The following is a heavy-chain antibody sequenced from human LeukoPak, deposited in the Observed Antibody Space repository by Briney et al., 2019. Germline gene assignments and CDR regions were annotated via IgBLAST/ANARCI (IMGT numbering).Heavy chain of an antibody. CDR1: GFTFSSYW. Sequence: GGSLRLSCAASGFTFSSYWMNWARQAPGKGLEWVASINHNGNVNYYVDSVKGRFTISRDNDKNTLYLQMNSLRAEDTAVYYCEAYGSVWGQGTLVIISS. J-gene: IGHJ4*02. CDR3: EAYGSV. D-gene: IGHD3-10*01. CDR2: INHNGNVN. V-gene: IGHV3-7*03.